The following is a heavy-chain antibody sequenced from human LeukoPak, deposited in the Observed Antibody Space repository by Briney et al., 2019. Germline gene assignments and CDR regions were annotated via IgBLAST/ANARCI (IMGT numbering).Heavy chain of an antibody. CDR1: GFTFSSYE. D-gene: IGHD1-26*01. CDR3: ARVGVRGGTDY. V-gene: IGHV3-48*03. J-gene: IGHJ4*02. Sequence: PGGSLRLSCAASGFTFSSYEMNWVRQAPGKGLEWVSYITSSGSTIYYADSVKGRFTISRDNAKNSLFLQMNSLRAEHTAVYYCARVGVRGGTDYWGQGTLVTVSS. CDR2: ITSSGSTI.